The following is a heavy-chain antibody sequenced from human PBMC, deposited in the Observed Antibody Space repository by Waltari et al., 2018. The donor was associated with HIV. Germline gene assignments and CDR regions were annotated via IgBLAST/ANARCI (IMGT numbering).Heavy chain of an antibody. J-gene: IGHJ4*02. D-gene: IGHD6-6*01. V-gene: IGHV3-48*04. CDR1: GFTFSSYA. Sequence: EVQLVESGGGLVQHGGSLRLSCAASGFTFSSYAITWVRQAPGKGLEWVSYISSSSTTINYADSVKGRFTISRDNAKNLLYLQMSSLRAEDTAVYFCARERFGSSYFGYWGQGTLVTVSS. CDR2: ISSSSTTI. CDR3: ARERFGSSYFGY.